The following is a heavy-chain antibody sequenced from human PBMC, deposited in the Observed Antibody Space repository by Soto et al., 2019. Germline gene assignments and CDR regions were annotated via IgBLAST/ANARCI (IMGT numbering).Heavy chain of an antibody. CDR1: GGSFSGYY. CDR2: INHSGST. J-gene: IGHJ5*02. D-gene: IGHD3-3*01. V-gene: IGHV4-34*01. Sequence: SETLSLTCAVYGGSFSGYYWSWIRQPPGKGLEWIGEINHSGSTNYNPSLKSRVTISVDTSKNQFSLKLSSVTAADTAVYYCARGKYYDFWSGYHPNRNWFDPWGQGTLVTVSS. CDR3: ARGKYYDFWSGYHPNRNWFDP.